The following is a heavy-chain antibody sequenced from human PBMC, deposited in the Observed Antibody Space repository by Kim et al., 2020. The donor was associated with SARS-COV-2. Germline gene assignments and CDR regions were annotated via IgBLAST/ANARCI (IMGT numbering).Heavy chain of an antibody. J-gene: IGHJ1*01. CDR1: GASITSYY. D-gene: IGHD1-26*01. CDR2: IYYSGST. Sequence: SETLSLTCTVSGASITSYYWTGIRQPPGKGLELIGYIYYSGSTNYNPSLNSRVTLSVDTSKNQFSLKLSSVTAADTAVYYCASYSGSFYFQHWGLGTL. CDR3: ASYSGSFYFQH. V-gene: IGHV4-59*13.